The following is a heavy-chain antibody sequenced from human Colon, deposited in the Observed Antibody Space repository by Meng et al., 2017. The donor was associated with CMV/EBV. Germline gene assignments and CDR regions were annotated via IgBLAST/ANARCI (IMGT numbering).Heavy chain of an antibody. D-gene: IGHD3-10*01. V-gene: IGHV4-38-2*02. CDR2: GYHSGFT. CDR3: ARERPNRSYYLSYGADV. CDR1: GYSISSGYF. J-gene: IGHJ6*02. Sequence: SETLSLTCNVSGYSISSGYFWGWIRQPPGKGLEWVAIGYHSGFTSYNPSLESRVTMSADTSKNHFSLKLTSVTAADSAVYFCARERPNRSYYLSYGADVWGPGATVTVSS.